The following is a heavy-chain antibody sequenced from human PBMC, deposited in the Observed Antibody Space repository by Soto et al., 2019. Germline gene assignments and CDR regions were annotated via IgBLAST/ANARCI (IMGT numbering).Heavy chain of an antibody. V-gene: IGHV3-21*01. J-gene: IGHJ6*02. CDR1: GFTFSSYS. Sequence: GGSLRLSCAASGFTFSSYSMNWVRQSPGKGLEWVSSISSSISYIYYADSVKGRFTISRDNAKNSLYLQMNSLRAEDTAVYYCARDLDSSGWATYYYGMDVWGQGTTVTVSS. CDR2: ISSSISYI. D-gene: IGHD6-19*01. CDR3: ARDLDSSGWATYYYGMDV.